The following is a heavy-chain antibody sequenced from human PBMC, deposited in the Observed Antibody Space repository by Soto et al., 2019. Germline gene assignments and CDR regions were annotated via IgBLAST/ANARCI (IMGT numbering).Heavy chain of an antibody. V-gene: IGHV3-21*01. CDR1: GFTFSRYS. J-gene: IGHJ6*02. D-gene: IGHD6-6*01. Sequence: WGSLSPSCADSGFTFSRYSMNWVRQAKGKGLEWVSSISSSSSYIYYADSVKGRFTISRDNAKNSLYLQMNSLRAEDTAVYYCARDSSSSGYYYYYGMDVWGQGTTVTVSS. CDR3: ARDSSSSGYYYYYGMDV. CDR2: ISSSSSYI.